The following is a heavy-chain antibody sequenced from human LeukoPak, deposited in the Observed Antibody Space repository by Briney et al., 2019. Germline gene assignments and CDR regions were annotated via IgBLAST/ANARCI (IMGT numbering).Heavy chain of an antibody. V-gene: IGHV4-59*01. CDR2: IYYSGST. Sequence: SETLSLTCTVSGGSISSYYWSWIRQPPGKGLEWIGYIYYSGSTNYNPSLKSRVTISVGTSKNQFSLKLSSVTAADTAVYYCARVAAAGIYYYYYMDVWGKGTTVTVSS. D-gene: IGHD6-13*01. J-gene: IGHJ6*03. CDR3: ARVAAAGIYYYYYMDV. CDR1: GGSISSYY.